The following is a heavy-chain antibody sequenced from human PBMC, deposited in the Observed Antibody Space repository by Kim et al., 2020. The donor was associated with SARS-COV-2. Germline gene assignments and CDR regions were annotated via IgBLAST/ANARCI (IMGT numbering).Heavy chain of an antibody. D-gene: IGHD1-26*01. CDR1: GFTFSTTP. Sequence: GGSLRLSCAAYGFTFSTTPMTWVRQSPGKGLEWVSSIGSSGVNTYYTDSVKGQFIISRDNSNITLYLQMNSLRPEDTAVYYCATIKQNSGTDYCGQGILVTGAS. V-gene: IGHV3-23*01. CDR2: IGSSGVNT. J-gene: IGHJ4*02. CDR3: ATIKQNSGTDY.